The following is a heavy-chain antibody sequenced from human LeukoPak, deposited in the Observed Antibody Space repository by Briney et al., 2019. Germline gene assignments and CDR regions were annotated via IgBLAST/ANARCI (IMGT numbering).Heavy chain of an antibody. CDR3: ARGPIVGATYTYYFDY. V-gene: IGHV3-21*06. D-gene: IGHD1-26*01. Sequence: GGSLLLSCAASGFTFSTYSMNWVRQAPGRGLEWVSSISSRSNIIYYADSVKGRFTISRDNAKNSLYLLMNSLRAEDTAVYYCARGPIVGATYTYYFDYWGQGTLVTVSS. J-gene: IGHJ4*02. CDR1: GFTFSTYS. CDR2: ISSRSNII.